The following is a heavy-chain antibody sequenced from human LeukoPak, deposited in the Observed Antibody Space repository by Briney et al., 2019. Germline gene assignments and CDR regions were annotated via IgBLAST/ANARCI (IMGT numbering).Heavy chain of an antibody. CDR2: IIPIFGTA. V-gene: IGHV1-69*05. J-gene: IGHJ6*03. CDR3: ARASREELIDYYYYMDV. Sequence: GSSVKVSCKATGGTFSSYAISWVRQAPGQGLEWMGGIIPIFGTANYAQKFQGRVTITTDESTSTAYMELSSLRSEDTAVYYCARASREELIDYYYYMDVWGKGTTATVSS. D-gene: IGHD1-26*01. CDR1: GGTFSSYA.